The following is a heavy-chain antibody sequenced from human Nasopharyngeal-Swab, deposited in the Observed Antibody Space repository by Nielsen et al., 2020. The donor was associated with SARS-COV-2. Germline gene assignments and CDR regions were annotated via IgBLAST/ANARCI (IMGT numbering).Heavy chain of an antibody. V-gene: IGHV4-39*02. J-gene: IGHJ5*02. CDR3: AREIITIFGVVIPNWFDP. Sequence: SETLSLTCTVSGGSVSSSSYYWGWIRQPPGKGLEWIGSIYCSGSTYYNPSLKSRVTISVDTSKNQFSLKLSSVTAADTAVYYCAREIITIFGVVIPNWFDPWGQGTLVTVSS. CDR2: IYCSGST. D-gene: IGHD3-3*01. CDR1: GGSVSSSSYY.